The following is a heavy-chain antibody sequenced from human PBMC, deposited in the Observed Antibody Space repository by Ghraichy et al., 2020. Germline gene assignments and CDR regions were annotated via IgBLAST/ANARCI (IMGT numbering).Heavy chain of an antibody. CDR3: ARTPPEGWYGDYSVHY. CDR2: ISSSSSTI. D-gene: IGHD4-17*01. CDR1: GFTFSSYA. V-gene: IGHV3-48*02. J-gene: IGHJ4*02. Sequence: GGSLRLSCAASGFTFSSYAMSWVRQAPGKGLEWVSYISSSSSTIYYADSVKGRFTISRDNAKNSLYLQMNSLRDEDTAVYYCARTPPEGWYGDYSVHYWGQGTLVT.